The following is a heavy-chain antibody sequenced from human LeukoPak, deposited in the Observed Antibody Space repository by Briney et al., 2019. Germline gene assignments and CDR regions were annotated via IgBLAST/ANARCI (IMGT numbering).Heavy chain of an antibody. Sequence: ASVKVSCKVSGYTLTELSMHWVRQAPGKGLEWMGRFDPEDGETIYAQKFQGRVTMTRDMSTSTVYMELSSLRSEDTAVYYCARDDGFGYCTNGVCLGFDYWGQGTLVTVSS. CDR1: GYTLTELS. V-gene: IGHV1-24*01. CDR2: FDPEDGET. D-gene: IGHD2-8*01. J-gene: IGHJ4*02. CDR3: ARDDGFGYCTNGVCLGFDY.